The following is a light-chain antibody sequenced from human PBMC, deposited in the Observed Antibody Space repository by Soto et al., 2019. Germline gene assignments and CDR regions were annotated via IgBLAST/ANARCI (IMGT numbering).Light chain of an antibody. Sequence: EIVLTQSPGTLSLSPGERATLSCRASQSVDGKYLAWYQQKPGQAPRLLIYGASNRATGIPDRFGGSGSGTDFTLTVTRLEPEDFAVYFCQQFGSSLISFGEGRGLEI. J-gene: IGKJ5*01. CDR3: QQFGSSLIS. V-gene: IGKV3-20*01. CDR1: QSVDGKY. CDR2: GAS.